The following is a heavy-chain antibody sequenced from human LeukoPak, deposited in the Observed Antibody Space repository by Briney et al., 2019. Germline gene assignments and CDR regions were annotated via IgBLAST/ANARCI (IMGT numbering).Heavy chain of an antibody. CDR1: GFTFSSYA. V-gene: IGHV3-23*01. CDR3: ARCLYNWNYVVQSGYYYMDV. J-gene: IGHJ6*03. Sequence: SGGSLRLSCAASGFTFSSYAMSWVRQAPGKGLEWVSAISGSGGSTYYADSVKGRFTISRDNAKNSLYLQMNSLRAEDTAVYYCARCLYNWNYVVQSGYYYMDVWGKGTTVTVSS. D-gene: IGHD1-7*01. CDR2: ISGSGGST.